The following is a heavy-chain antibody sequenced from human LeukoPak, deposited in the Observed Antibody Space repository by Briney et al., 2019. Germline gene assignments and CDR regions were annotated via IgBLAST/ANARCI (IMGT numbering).Heavy chain of an antibody. Sequence: GGSLRLSCAASGFTFSSYAMHWVRQAPGKGLEYVSAISSNGGSTYYANSVKGRFTISRDNSKNTLYLQMNSLRAEDTAVYYCAKDARFGELFYDFDYWGQGTLVTVSS. CDR3: AKDARFGELFYDFDY. CDR1: GFTFSSYA. D-gene: IGHD3-10*01. CDR2: ISSNGGST. V-gene: IGHV3-64*01. J-gene: IGHJ4*02.